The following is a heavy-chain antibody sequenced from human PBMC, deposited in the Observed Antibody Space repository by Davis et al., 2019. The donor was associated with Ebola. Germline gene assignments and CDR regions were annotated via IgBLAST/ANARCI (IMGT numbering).Heavy chain of an antibody. D-gene: IGHD3-3*02. J-gene: IGHJ5*02. CDR2: IYYSGST. V-gene: IGHV4-59*01. CDR3: ARGGPFLEWLLMDP. Sequence: SETLSLTCTVSGGSISSYYWSWIRQPPGKGLEWIGYIYYSGSTNYNPSLKSRVTISVDTSKNQFPLKLSTVTAADTAVYYCARGGPFLEWLLMDPWGQGTLVTVSS. CDR1: GGSISSYY.